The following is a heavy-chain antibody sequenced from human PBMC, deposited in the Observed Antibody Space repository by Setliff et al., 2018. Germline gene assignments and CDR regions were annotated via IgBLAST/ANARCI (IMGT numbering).Heavy chain of an antibody. J-gene: IGHJ4*02. V-gene: IGHV3-7*01. Sequence: PGGSLRLSCVASGFTFSRYWMSWVRQAPGKGLEWVANIKQDGSEKYYVDSVKGRFTISRDNAKNSLYLQMNSLRVEDTAVYYCSRSNSGKHDYWGQGTLVTVSS. CDR2: IKQDGSEK. CDR1: GFTFSRYW. D-gene: IGHD1-1*01. CDR3: SRSNSGKHDY.